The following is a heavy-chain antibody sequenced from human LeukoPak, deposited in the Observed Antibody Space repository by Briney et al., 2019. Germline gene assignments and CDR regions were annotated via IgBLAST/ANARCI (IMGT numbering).Heavy chain of an antibody. J-gene: IGHJ4*02. Sequence: PSETLSLTCAVSGYSISSGYYWGWIRQPPGKGLEWIGSIYHSGSTYYNPSLKSRVTISVDTSKNQFSLKLSSVTAADTAVYYCARRKRAIFGVVIIFGEIGYWGQGTLVTVSS. CDR2: IYHSGST. CDR1: GYSISSGYY. V-gene: IGHV4-38-2*01. D-gene: IGHD3-3*01. CDR3: ARRKRAIFGVVIIFGEIGY.